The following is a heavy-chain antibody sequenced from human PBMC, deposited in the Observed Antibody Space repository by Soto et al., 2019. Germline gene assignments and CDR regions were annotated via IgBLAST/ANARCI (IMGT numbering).Heavy chain of an antibody. V-gene: IGHV1-69*14. CDR1: GATFSSYA. D-gene: IGHD2-15*01. CDR3: FRVVAIPWLPDN. CDR2: IVPTVDTS. Sequence: QVQLVQSGAEVRQPASSVKVSCKTSGATFSSYAITWVRQAPGQGLEWMGGIVPTVDTSTYAQKFQGRVTISAEKFKNTSHLGLSNLRSYDTGVFFCFRVVAIPWLPDNLGQGNLVTVS. J-gene: IGHJ4*02.